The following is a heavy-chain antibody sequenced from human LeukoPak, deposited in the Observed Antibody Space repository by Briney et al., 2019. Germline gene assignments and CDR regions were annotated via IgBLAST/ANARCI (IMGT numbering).Heavy chain of an antibody. CDR1: GFTFSSYW. CDR3: ARAAVGATTPYYFDY. Sequence: GGSLRLSCAASGFTFSSYWMSWARQAPGKGLEWVANIKQDGSEKYYVDSVKGRFTISRDNAKNSLYLQMNSLRAEDTAVYYCARAAVGATTPYYFDYWGQGTLVSVSS. CDR2: IKQDGSEK. D-gene: IGHD1-26*01. J-gene: IGHJ4*02. V-gene: IGHV3-7*01.